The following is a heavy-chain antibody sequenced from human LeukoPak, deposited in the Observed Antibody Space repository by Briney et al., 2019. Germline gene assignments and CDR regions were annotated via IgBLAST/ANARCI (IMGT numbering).Heavy chain of an antibody. V-gene: IGHV3-30*03. Sequence: GGSLRLSCAASGFTFSTYGMHWVRQAPGKGLEWVAVMSYDGSDKYYADSVKGRFTISRDNSKNTLYLQMNSLRAEDTAVYYCARHRVAAAGRIIDYWGQGTLVTVSS. J-gene: IGHJ4*02. CDR1: GFTFSTYG. D-gene: IGHD6-13*01. CDR3: ARHRVAAAGRIIDY. CDR2: MSYDGSDK.